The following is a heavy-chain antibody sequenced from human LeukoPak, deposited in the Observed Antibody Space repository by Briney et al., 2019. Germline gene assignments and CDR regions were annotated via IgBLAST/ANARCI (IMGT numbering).Heavy chain of an antibody. CDR3: ARSDTAMDNYFDY. D-gene: IGHD5-18*01. J-gene: IGHJ4*02. V-gene: IGHV4-59*01. CDR2: IYYSGST. CDR1: GGSISSYY. Sequence: SGTLSLTCTVSGGSISSYYWSWIRQPPGKGLEWIGYIYYSGSTNYNPSLKSRVTISVDTSKNQFSLKLSSVTAADTAVYYCARSDTAMDNYFDYWGQGTLVTVSS.